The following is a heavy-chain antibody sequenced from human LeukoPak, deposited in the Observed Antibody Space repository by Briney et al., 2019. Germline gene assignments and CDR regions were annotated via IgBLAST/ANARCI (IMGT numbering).Heavy chain of an antibody. V-gene: IGHV3-20*01. CDR1: GFTFDDYG. J-gene: IGHJ4*02. D-gene: IGHD1-26*01. CDR3: ARRGRSYSAVHYFDY. CDR2: IIWNGGST. Sequence: AGGSLRLSCAASGFTFDDYGMSWVRQAPGKGLEWVSGIIWNGGSTDYADSVRGRFSISRDNGKNLLYLQMYSLRAPGTAVYNCARRGRSYSAVHYFDYWGQGTLVTVSS.